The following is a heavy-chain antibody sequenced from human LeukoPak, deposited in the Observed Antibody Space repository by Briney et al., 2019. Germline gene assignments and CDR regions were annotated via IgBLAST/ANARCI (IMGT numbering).Heavy chain of an antibody. D-gene: IGHD3-16*01. CDR1: GFTFSSYW. CDR2: IKQDGSEK. V-gene: IGHV3-7*01. CDR3: ARDRTFAS. J-gene: IGHJ4*02. Sequence: GGSLRLSCAASGFTFSSYWMTWVRQAPGRGLEWVASIKQDGSEKYYVDSVKGRFTISRDNAKNSLYLQMNSLRAEDTAVYCCARDRTFASWGQGTLVTVSS.